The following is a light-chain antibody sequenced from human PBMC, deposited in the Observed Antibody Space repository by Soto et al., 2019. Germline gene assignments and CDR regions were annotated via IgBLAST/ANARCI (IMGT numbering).Light chain of an antibody. J-gene: IGKJ4*01. CDR1: QGINTF. CDR2: AAS. CDR3: HQLESYPST. Sequence: IQLTQSPSSLSASVGDRVTITCRASQGINTFLAWYQQQPGKAPKLLIYAASTLQCGVPSRFSGSGSGTDFTRTISSLQPEDFATYDCHQLESYPSTFGGGAKVAIK. V-gene: IGKV1-9*01.